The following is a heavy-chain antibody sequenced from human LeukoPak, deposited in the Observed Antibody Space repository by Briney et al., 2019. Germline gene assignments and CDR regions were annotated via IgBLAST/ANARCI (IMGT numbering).Heavy chain of an antibody. CDR2: ISSSGSTI. CDR1: GFTFSSYE. V-gene: IGHV3-48*03. D-gene: IGHD3-10*02. CDR3: AALGITMIGGV. Sequence: AGGSLRLACAASGFTFSSYEMNWVRQAPGKGREWVSYISSSGSTIYYAASVKGRFTISRDNAKNSLYLQMNSLRAADTAVYYCAALGITMIGGVWGKGTTVTISS. J-gene: IGHJ6*04.